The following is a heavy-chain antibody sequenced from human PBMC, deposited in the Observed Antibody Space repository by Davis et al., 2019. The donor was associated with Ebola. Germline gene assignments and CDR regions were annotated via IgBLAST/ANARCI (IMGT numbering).Heavy chain of an antibody. CDR1: GGSISSHY. V-gene: IGHV4-59*11. CDR2: IYYSGST. Sequence: PSETLSLTCTVSGGSISSHYWSWIRQPPGKGLEWIGHIYYSGSTNYNPSLKSRVTISVDTSKNQFSLKLSSVTAADTAVYYCARSGALTTVYPYYYYYGMDVWGQGTTVTVSS. J-gene: IGHJ6*02. D-gene: IGHD4-17*01. CDR3: ARSGALTTVYPYYYYYGMDV.